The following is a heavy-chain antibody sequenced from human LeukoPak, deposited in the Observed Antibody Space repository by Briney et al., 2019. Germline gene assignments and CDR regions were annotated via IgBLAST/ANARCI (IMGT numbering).Heavy chain of an antibody. CDR3: AKGGWLDD. CDR2: ITGRSDKT. D-gene: IGHD6-19*01. J-gene: IGHJ4*02. CDR1: GFNFNKYD. Sequence: GGSLRLSCAASGFNFNKYDMTWARQAPGKGLERVSTITGRSDKTYYTDSVKGRFVTSRDNSKDTLYLQMNSLRAEDTALYYCAKGGWLDDLGQGALVTVSS. V-gene: IGHV3-23*01.